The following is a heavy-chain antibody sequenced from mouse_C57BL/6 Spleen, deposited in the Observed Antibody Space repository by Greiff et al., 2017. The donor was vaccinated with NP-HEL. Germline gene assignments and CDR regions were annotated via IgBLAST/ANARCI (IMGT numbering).Heavy chain of an antibody. D-gene: IGHD2-5*01. CDR1: GFTFSDYY. J-gene: IGHJ3*01. CDR2: INYDGSST. Sequence: EVKLMESEGGLVQPGRSMKLSCTASGFTFSDYYMAWVRQVPEKGLEWVANINYDGSSTYYLDSLKSRFIISRDNAKNILYLQMSSLKSEDTATYYCARGDYSKGFAYWGQGTLVTVSA. CDR3: ARGDYSKGFAY. V-gene: IGHV5-16*01.